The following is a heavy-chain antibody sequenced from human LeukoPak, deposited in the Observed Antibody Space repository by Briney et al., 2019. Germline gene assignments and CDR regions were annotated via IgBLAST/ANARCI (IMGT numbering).Heavy chain of an antibody. CDR1: GYTFTGYY. Sequence: ASVKVSCKASGYTFTGYYMHWVRQAPGQGLEWMGRINPNSGGTNYAQKFQGRVTMTRDTSISTAYMELSRLRSDDTAVYDCARDYYDSSGGFDYWGQGTLVTVSS. CDR3: ARDYYDSSGGFDY. D-gene: IGHD3-22*01. J-gene: IGHJ4*02. V-gene: IGHV1-2*06. CDR2: INPNSGGT.